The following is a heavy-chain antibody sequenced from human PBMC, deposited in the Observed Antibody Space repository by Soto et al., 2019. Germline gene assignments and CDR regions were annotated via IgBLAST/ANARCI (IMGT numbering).Heavy chain of an antibody. CDR3: AHSRYYAPPESDAFDI. J-gene: IGHJ3*02. V-gene: IGHV2-5*02. Sequence: QITLKESGPTLVKPTQTLTLTCTFSGFSLSTSGVGVGWIRQPPGKALEWLALIYWDDDKRYSPSLKSRLTITKDTSKNQVVLTMTNMDPVDTATYYCAHSRYYAPPESDAFDIWGQGTMVTVSS. D-gene: IGHD3-10*01. CDR1: GFSLSTSGVG. CDR2: IYWDDDK.